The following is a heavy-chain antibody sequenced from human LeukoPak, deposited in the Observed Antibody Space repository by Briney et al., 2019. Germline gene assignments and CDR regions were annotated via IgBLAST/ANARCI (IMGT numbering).Heavy chain of an antibody. CDR3: ARQDDYNFDY. V-gene: IGHV4-39*01. CDR1: EFSLGTSGVG. Sequence: SGPTLVNPTQTLTLTCTFSEFSLGTSGVGVGWIRQPPGKGLEWIGSIYYSGSTYYNPSPKSRVTISVDTSKKQLSLKLSSVTAADTAVYYCARQDDYNFDYWGQGTLVTVSS. CDR2: IYYSGST. J-gene: IGHJ4*02. D-gene: IGHD5-24*01.